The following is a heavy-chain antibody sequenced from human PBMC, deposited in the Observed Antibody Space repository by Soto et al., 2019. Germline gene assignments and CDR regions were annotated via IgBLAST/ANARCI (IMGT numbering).Heavy chain of an antibody. CDR2: IYWDDDK. CDR3: ANAFRSGWYGYWFDP. V-gene: IGHV2-5*02. CDR1: GFSLSTSGVG. D-gene: IGHD6-19*01. Sequence: SGPTLVNPTQTLTLTCTFSGFSLSTSGVGVGWIRQPPGKALEWLALIYWDDDKRYIPSLKSRLTITKDTSKNQVVLTMTNMDPVDTAPYYCANAFRSGWYGYWFDPWGQ. J-gene: IGHJ5*02.